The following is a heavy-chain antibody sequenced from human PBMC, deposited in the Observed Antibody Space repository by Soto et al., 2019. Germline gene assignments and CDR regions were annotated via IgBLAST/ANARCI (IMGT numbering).Heavy chain of an antibody. D-gene: IGHD5-12*01. Sequence: EVQLVESGGGLVQPGGSLRLSCAASGFTFSSYSMNWVRQAPGKGLEWLSYISGSSSIILYADSVKGRFTISRDNAKNSLNLQMNSLRAEDTAVYYCAREREGDGYNFDYWGQGTLVTVSS. CDR2: ISGSSSII. V-gene: IGHV3-48*01. J-gene: IGHJ4*02. CDR3: AREREGDGYNFDY. CDR1: GFTFSSYS.